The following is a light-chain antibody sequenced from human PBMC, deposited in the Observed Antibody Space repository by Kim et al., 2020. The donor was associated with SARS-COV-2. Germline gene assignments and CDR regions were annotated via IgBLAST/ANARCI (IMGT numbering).Light chain of an antibody. CDR2: GQY. Sequence: AFGKAGRITRQGDSPRSYYTSWYQQRPGHAPVLVIYGQYNRPSGIPDRFSGSRSGNTASLTITGAQAEDEADYYCNSRDNIGNVIFGGGTKLTVL. CDR3: NSRDNIGNVI. CDR1: SPRSYY. J-gene: IGLJ2*01. V-gene: IGLV3-19*01.